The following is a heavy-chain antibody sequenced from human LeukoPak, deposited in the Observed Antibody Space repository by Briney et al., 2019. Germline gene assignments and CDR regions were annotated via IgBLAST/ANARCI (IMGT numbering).Heavy chain of an antibody. CDR3: ARDSSGWDYYFDY. V-gene: IGHV3-30*04. Sequence: GGSLRLSCAASGFTFSRYAMHWVRQAPGKGLEWVAVISYDGSNKYYADSVKGRFTISRDNSKNTLYLQMNSLRAEDTAVYYCARDSSGWDYYFDYWGQGTLVTVSS. CDR1: GFTFSRYA. D-gene: IGHD6-19*01. CDR2: ISYDGSNK. J-gene: IGHJ4*02.